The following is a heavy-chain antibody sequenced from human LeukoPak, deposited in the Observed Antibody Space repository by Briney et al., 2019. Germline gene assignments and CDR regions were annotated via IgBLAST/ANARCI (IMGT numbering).Heavy chain of an antibody. Sequence: GGSLRLSCAASGFTFSSYAMHWVRQAPGKGLEWVAVISYDGSNKYYADSVKGRFTISRDNSKNTLYLQMNSLRAEDTAVYYCAKDWDYYDSSGYTNWGQGTLVTVSS. J-gene: IGHJ4*02. CDR2: ISYDGSNK. V-gene: IGHV3-30-3*01. CDR1: GFTFSSYA. D-gene: IGHD3-22*01. CDR3: AKDWDYYDSSGYTN.